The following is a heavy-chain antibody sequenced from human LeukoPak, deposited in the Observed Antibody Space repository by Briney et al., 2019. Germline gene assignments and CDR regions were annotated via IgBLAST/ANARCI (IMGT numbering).Heavy chain of an antibody. J-gene: IGHJ4*02. CDR3: ARLLNPSISSQRFDY. D-gene: IGHD6-6*01. Sequence: GESLKISCKGSEYGFSSYWIGWVRQMPGKGLEWMGIIYPGDSDTRYSPSFQGQVTISADKSITTAYLQWSSLKASDTAMYYCARLLNPSISSQRFDYWGQGTLVTVSS. CDR2: IYPGDSDT. V-gene: IGHV5-51*01. CDR1: EYGFSSYW.